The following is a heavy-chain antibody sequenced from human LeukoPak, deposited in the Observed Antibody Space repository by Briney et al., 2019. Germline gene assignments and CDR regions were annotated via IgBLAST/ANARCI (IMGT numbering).Heavy chain of an antibody. D-gene: IGHD6-13*01. CDR3: ARDRRSSWVDY. CDR1: GGSFSGYY. Sequence: PSETLSLTCAVYGGSFSGYYWSWIRQPPGKGLEWIGEINHSGSTNYNPSLKSRVTISVDTSKNQFSLKLSSVTAADTAVYYCARDRRSSWVDYWGQGTLVTVSS. J-gene: IGHJ4*02. CDR2: INHSGST. V-gene: IGHV4-34*01.